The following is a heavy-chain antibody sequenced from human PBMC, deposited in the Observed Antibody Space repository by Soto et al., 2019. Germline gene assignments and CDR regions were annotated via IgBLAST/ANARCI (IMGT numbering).Heavy chain of an antibody. Sequence: GGSLRLSCAASGFTFSSYSMNWVRQAPGKGLEWVSYISTRSNSIYYADSVKGRFTLSRDNAKNSLFLQMNSLRDEDTAVYFCARAKYIGSYSPFDYWGQGTLVTVSS. CDR2: ISTRSNSI. CDR3: ARAKYIGSYSPFDY. CDR1: GFTFSSYS. D-gene: IGHD1-26*01. V-gene: IGHV3-48*02. J-gene: IGHJ4*02.